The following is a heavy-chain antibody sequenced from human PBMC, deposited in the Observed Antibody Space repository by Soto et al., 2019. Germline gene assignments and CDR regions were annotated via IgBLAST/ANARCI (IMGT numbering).Heavy chain of an antibody. Sequence: QMQLVQSGGGVVQPGRSLRLSCAASGFTFDTYEMNWVRQAPGKGLEWVAMISFAGTNDYYADSVKGRFTISRDNSTNTPFPHMNRLRVADTAVSYCARDMNWLDPWCQGSLVTVAS. CDR2: ISFAGTND. CDR1: GFTFDTYE. J-gene: IGHJ5*02. CDR3: ARDMNWLDP. V-gene: IGHV3-30-3*01.